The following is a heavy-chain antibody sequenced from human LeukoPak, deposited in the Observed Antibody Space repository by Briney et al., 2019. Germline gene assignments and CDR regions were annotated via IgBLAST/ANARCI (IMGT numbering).Heavy chain of an antibody. CDR1: GYTFTSFY. CDR2: INPSEGFT. J-gene: IGHJ6*02. CDR3: ARRAFDWLVDGYSYGMDV. Sequence: ASVKVSCKTSGYTFTSFYMHWVRQAPGQGLEWMGIINPSEGFTIYAQNFQGRVTMTRDTSTSTVYMELSSLRSDDTAVYYCARRAFDWLVDGYSYGMDVWGQGTTVTVSS. V-gene: IGHV1-46*01. D-gene: IGHD3-9*01.